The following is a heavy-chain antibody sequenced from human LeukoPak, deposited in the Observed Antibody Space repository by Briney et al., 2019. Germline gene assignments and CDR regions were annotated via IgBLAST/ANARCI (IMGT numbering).Heavy chain of an antibody. CDR2: VLNDGSNK. CDR1: GFTFSSYA. Sequence: GGSLRLSCAASGFTFSSYAMHWVRQAPGKGLEWVAVVLNDGSNKYYADSVKGRFTISRDNSKNTLYLQMNSLRAEDTALYSCARGRGYCSDTSCSAPFDYWGQGTLVTVSS. J-gene: IGHJ4*02. V-gene: IGHV3-30-3*01. D-gene: IGHD2-2*01. CDR3: ARGRGYCSDTSCSAPFDY.